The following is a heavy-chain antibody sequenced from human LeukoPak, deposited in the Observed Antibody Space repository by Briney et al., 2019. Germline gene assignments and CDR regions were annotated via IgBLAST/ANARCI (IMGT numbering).Heavy chain of an antibody. CDR2: ISSSGSTI. V-gene: IGHV3-11*01. D-gene: IGHD6-19*01. Sequence: PGGSLRLSCAASGFTFSDYYMSWIRQAPGKGLEWVSYISSSGSTIYYADSVKGRFTISRDNSKNTLYLQMNSLRAEDTAVYYCAKDAMGIAVAFFDYWGQGTLVTVSS. J-gene: IGHJ4*02. CDR3: AKDAMGIAVAFFDY. CDR1: GFTFSDYY.